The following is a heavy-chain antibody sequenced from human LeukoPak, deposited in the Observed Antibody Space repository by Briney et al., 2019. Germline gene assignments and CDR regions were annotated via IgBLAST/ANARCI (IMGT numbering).Heavy chain of an antibody. CDR2: ISSKANSYAT. CDR1: GFTFSGSA. V-gene: IGHV3-73*01. CDR3: TRGYSSNYYYYYMDV. Sequence: GGSLRLSCAASGFTFSGSAMHWVRQASGKGLEWVGRISSKANSYATAYAASVKGRFTISRDDSKNTAYLQMNSLKTEDTAVYYCTRGYSSNYYYYYMDVWGKGTTVTVSS. J-gene: IGHJ6*03. D-gene: IGHD6-19*01.